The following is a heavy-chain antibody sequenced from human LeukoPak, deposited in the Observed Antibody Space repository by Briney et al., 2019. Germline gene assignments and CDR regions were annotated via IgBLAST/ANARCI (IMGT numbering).Heavy chain of an antibody. V-gene: IGHV4-39*01. J-gene: IGHJ4*02. CDR2: IYYSGST. Sequence: SETLSLTCAVSGGSISSSSYYWGWIRQPPGKGLEWIGSIYYSGSTYYNPSLKSRVTISVDTSKNQFSLKLSSVTAADTAVYYCARLYSSSWYVPRGYFDYWGQGTLDTVSS. D-gene: IGHD6-13*01. CDR1: GGSISSSSYY. CDR3: ARLYSSSWYVPRGYFDY.